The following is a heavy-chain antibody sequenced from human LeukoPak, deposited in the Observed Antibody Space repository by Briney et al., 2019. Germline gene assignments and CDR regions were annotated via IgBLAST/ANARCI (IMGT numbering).Heavy chain of an antibody. CDR3: AGIDTSGYNGYSFDY. CDR2: IYYSGNT. D-gene: IGHD3-22*01. Sequence: SETLSLTCTVSGGSISSYYWSWIRQPPEKGLEFIGYIYYSGNTNYNPSLKSRVTISVDTSKNQFSLKLSSVTAADTAMYYCAGIDTSGYNGYSFDYWGQGTLVTVSS. CDR1: GGSISSYY. V-gene: IGHV4-59*12. J-gene: IGHJ4*02.